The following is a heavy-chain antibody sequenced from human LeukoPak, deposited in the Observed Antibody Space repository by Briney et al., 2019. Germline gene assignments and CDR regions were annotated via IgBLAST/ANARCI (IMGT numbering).Heavy chain of an antibody. Sequence: GSLRLFCSAFGFTFSSYSMNWVRQAPGKGLEWVPSICSSSSYIYYADSVKGRFTISRDNAKNSLYLQMNSLRAEDTAVYYCARDGVGYYDSSGYYYKFDYWGQGTLVTVSS. J-gene: IGHJ4*02. CDR3: ARDGVGYYDSSGYYYKFDY. CDR2: ICSSSSYI. CDR1: GFTFSSYS. V-gene: IGHV3-21*01. D-gene: IGHD3-22*01.